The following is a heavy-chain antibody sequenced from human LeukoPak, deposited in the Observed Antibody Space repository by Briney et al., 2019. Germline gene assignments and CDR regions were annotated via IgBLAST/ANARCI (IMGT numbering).Heavy chain of an antibody. CDR2: IYYSGST. D-gene: IGHD2-15*01. V-gene: IGHV4-59*01. CDR1: GGSISSYY. J-gene: IGHJ4*02. CDR3: ARARGYCSGGSCYYFDH. Sequence: SETLSLTCTVSGGSISSYYWSWIRQPPGKGLEWIGYIYYSGSTNYNPSLKSRVTISVDTSKNQFSLKLSSVTAADTAVYYCARARGYCSGGSCYYFDHWGQGTLVTVSS.